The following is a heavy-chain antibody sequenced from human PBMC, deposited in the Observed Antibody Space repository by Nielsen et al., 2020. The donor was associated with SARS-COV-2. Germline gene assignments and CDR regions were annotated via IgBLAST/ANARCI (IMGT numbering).Heavy chain of an antibody. Sequence: GESLKISCAASGFTFSSYAMSWVRQAPGKGLEWVSAISGSGGSTYYADSVKGRFTISRDNAKNSLYLQMNSLRAEDTAVYYCARDQVYYDSSGYYDYWGQGTLVTVSS. CDR1: GFTFSSYA. D-gene: IGHD3-22*01. CDR2: ISGSGGST. V-gene: IGHV3-23*01. J-gene: IGHJ4*02. CDR3: ARDQVYYDSSGYYDY.